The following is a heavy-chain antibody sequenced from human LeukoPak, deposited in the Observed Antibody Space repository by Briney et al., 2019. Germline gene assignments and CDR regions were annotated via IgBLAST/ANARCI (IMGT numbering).Heavy chain of an antibody. V-gene: IGHV5-51*01. D-gene: IGHD3-22*01. CDR1: GYTFTTYY. J-gene: IGHJ4*02. CDR2: IYPGDSDT. CDR3: ARLNKDYYYNSGYPPNFDC. Sequence: GESLKISCKGSGYTFTTYYIAWVRQMPGKGLEWMGIIYPGDSDTRYSPSFQGQVTISAYRSISTAYLQWSSLEASDTAMYYCARLNKDYYYNSGYPPNFDCWGQGTLVTVSS.